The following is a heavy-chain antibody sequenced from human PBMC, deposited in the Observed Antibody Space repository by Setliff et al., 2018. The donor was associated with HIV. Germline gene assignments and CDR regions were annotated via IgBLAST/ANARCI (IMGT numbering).Heavy chain of an antibody. CDR3: AKDDSSGSYFDY. D-gene: IGHD3-22*01. V-gene: IGHV3-23*01. J-gene: IGHJ4*02. CDR1: GFTFSSYA. Sequence: GGSLRLSCAASGFTFSSYAMSWVRQAPGKGLEWVSAISGSGGSTYYADSVKGRFTISRDNSRNTLYLQMNSLRAEDTAVYYCAKDDSSGSYFDYWGQGTLVTVSS. CDR2: ISGSGGST.